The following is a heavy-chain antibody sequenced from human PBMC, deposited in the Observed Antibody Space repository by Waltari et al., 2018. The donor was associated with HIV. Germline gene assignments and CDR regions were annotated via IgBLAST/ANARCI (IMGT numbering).Heavy chain of an antibody. Sequence: EVQLVESGGGLVQPGGSLRLSCSASGFTFSSYWMHWVRQAPGKGLVLVSGIKREGSTIRYADSVKGRFTISRDNAKNTLYLQMNSLRAEDTALYYCARGQYYSMDVWGQGTTVTVSS. V-gene: IGHV3-74*01. CDR3: ARGQYYSMDV. CDR2: IKREGSTI. J-gene: IGHJ6*02. D-gene: IGHD3-10*01. CDR1: GFTFSSYW.